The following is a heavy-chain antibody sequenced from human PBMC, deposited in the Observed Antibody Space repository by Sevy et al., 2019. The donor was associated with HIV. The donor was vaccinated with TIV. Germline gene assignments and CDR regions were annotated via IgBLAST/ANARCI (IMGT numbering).Heavy chain of an antibody. J-gene: IGHJ3*02. V-gene: IGHV4-59*01. CDR1: GGSISSYY. Sequence: SETLSLTCTVSGGSISSYYWSWIRQPPGKGLEWIGYIYYSGSTNYNPSLKSRVTISVDTSKNQFSQKLSSVTGADAAVYYCARWSGNDDCWSGYADAFDIWGQGTMVTVSS. CDR2: IYYSGST. CDR3: ARWSGNDDCWSGYADAFDI. D-gene: IGHD3-3*01.